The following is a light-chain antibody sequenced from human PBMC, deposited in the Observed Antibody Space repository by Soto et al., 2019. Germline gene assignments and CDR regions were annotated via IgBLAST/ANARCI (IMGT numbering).Light chain of an antibody. J-gene: IGKJ4*01. CDR1: QSISTA. CDR3: QQYNNWPLT. CDR2: GAS. V-gene: IGKV3-15*01. Sequence: EIVMTQSPATLSVSPGATATLSCRASQSISTALAWYQQKPGQVPRVLIYGASTRATDIPARFSGSGSGTEFTLTISSLQSEDFAVYYCQQYNNWPLTFGGGTKVEIK.